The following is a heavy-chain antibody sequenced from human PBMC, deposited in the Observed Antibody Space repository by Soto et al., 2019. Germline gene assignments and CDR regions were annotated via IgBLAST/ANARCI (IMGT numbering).Heavy chain of an antibody. CDR1: GFTFSSYS. CDR2: ISSSSSYI. CDR3: ARDVIIAARPQGWSDP. J-gene: IGHJ5*02. D-gene: IGHD6-6*01. Sequence: GGSLRLSCAASGFTFSSYSMNWVRQAPGKGLEWVSSISSSSSYIYYADSVKGRFTISRDNAKNSLYLQMNSLRAEDTAVYYCARDVIIAARPQGWSDPWGQGTLVPVSS. V-gene: IGHV3-21*01.